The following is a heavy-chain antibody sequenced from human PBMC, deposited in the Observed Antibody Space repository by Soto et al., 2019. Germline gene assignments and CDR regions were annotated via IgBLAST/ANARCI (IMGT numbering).Heavy chain of an antibody. J-gene: IGHJ6*02. Sequence: SVKLSCKGSGYTFTSYGISWVQPAPGQGLEWMGGIIPIFGTANYAQKFQGRVTITADESTSTAYMELSSLRSEDTAVYYCAIGYIAAALHEGVAGVIYGMDFWGQGTTVTVSS. CDR3: AIGYIAAALHEGVAGVIYGMDF. CDR1: GYTFTSYG. CDR2: IIPIFGTA. V-gene: IGHV1-69*01. D-gene: IGHD6-13*01.